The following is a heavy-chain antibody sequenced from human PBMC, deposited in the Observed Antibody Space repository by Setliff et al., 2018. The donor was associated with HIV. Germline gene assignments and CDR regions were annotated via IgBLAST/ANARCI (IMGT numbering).Heavy chain of an antibody. J-gene: IGHJ5*02. D-gene: IGHD3-3*01. CDR2: IYYSGST. CDR3: ARLSIFGVASKGWFDT. CDR1: GGSISSGGYY. Sequence: SETLSLTCTVSGGSISSGGYYWSWIRQHPGKGLEWIGYIYYSGSTYYNPSLKSRVTISVDTSKNQFSLKLSSVTAADTAVYYCARLSIFGVASKGWFDTWGQGTLVTVSS. V-gene: IGHV4-31*03.